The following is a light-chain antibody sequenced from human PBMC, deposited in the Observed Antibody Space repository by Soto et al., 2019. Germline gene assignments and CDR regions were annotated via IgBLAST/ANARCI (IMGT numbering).Light chain of an antibody. Sequence: EIVMTQSPATLSVSPGERATLSCRASQSLNSGLAWYQEKPGQVPRLLIYGASSRATGLPARFSASGSGTEFTLTISCLQSEDFGVYYCQQYNNWPPITFGQGTRLEIK. V-gene: IGKV3-15*01. CDR2: GAS. CDR3: QQYNNWPPIT. J-gene: IGKJ5*01. CDR1: QSLNSG.